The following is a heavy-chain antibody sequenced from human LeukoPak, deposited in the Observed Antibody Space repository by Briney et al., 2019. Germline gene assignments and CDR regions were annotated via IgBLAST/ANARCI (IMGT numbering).Heavy chain of an antibody. CDR1: GYTFTSYY. V-gene: IGHV1-46*01. J-gene: IGHJ4*02. Sequence: ASVKVSCKASGYTFTSYYMHWVRQAPGQGLEWMGIINPSGGSTSYAQKFQGSVTMTRDTSTSTVYMELSSLRSEDTAVYYCARAVLTGYYTPDFDYWGQGTLVTVSS. CDR2: INPSGGST. CDR3: ARAVLTGYYTPDFDY. D-gene: IGHD3-9*01.